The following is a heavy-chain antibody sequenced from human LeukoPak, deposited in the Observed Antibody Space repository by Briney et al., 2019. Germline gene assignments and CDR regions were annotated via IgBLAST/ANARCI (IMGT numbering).Heavy chain of an antibody. Sequence: SETLSLTCTVSGGSISSSSYYWGWIRQPPGKGLEWIGSIYYSGSTYYNPSLKSRVTISVDTSKNQFSLKLNSVTAADTAVYYCARFSAGYNSGPVIDYWGQGTLVTVSS. CDR2: IYYSGST. CDR3: ARFSAGYNSGPVIDY. D-gene: IGHD6-19*01. J-gene: IGHJ4*02. V-gene: IGHV4-39*01. CDR1: GGSISSSSYY.